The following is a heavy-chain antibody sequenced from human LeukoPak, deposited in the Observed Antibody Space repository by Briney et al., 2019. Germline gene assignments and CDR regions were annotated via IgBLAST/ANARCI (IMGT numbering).Heavy chain of an antibody. V-gene: IGHV4-34*01. J-gene: IGHJ6*02. CDR2: INHSGST. D-gene: IGHD6-19*01. CDR3: ARVEAVAYYYYGMDV. CDR1: GGSFSGYY. Sequence: PSETLSLTCAVYGGSFSGYYWSWIRQPPGKGLEWIGEINHSGSTNYNPSLKSRVTISVDTSKNQFSLKLSSATAADTAVYYCARVEAVAYYYYGMDVWGQGTTVTVSS.